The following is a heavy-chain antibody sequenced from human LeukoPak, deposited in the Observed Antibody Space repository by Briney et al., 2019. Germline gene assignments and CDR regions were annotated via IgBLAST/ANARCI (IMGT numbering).Heavy chain of an antibody. V-gene: IGHV3-53*01. J-gene: IGHJ4*02. CDR3: ASATEDLSYFDY. CDR1: GFTVSSNY. CDR2: IYTGGST. Sequence: GGSLGLSCAVSGFTVSSNYMSWVRQAPGKGLEWVSVIYTGGSTYSADSVKGRFTISRDNSKSTLFLQMNSLRAEDTALYYCASATEDLSYFDYWGQGTLVTVSS.